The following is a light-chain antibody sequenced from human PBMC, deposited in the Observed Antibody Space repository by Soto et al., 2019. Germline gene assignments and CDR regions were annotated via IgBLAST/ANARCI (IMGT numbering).Light chain of an antibody. Sequence: QSVLTQPRSVSGSPGQAVTFSCTGTNSDVGAYNYVSWYQQHPDKAPKIIIYDVSKRPSGVPDRFSGSKSGNTASLTISGLQAEDEADYFCSSFAGSYTHVFGSGTKVTVL. CDR1: NSDVGAYNY. CDR2: DVS. V-gene: IGLV2-11*01. CDR3: SSFAGSYTHV. J-gene: IGLJ1*01.